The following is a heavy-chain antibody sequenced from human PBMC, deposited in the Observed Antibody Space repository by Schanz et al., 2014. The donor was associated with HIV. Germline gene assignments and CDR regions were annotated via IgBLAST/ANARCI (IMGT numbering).Heavy chain of an antibody. CDR2: VIGSGVRT. V-gene: IGHV3-23*04. D-gene: IGHD1-26*01. J-gene: IGHJ4*02. Sequence: VQLVESGGGVVQSGGSLRLSCVASGFTFTNHALSWVRQAPGRGLEWVSTVIGSGVRTIYADSVKGRFTISRDNSKNTLSLHMNSLRVEDTAVYYCAKAKGSYSATTFYFDFWGQGTLVTVSS. CDR1: GFTFTNHA. CDR3: AKAKGSYSATTFYFDF.